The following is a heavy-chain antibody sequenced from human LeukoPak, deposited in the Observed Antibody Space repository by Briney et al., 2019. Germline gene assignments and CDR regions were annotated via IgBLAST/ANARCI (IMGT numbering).Heavy chain of an antibody. D-gene: IGHD3-16*01. CDR3: ARDWAARYFDY. J-gene: IGHJ4*02. V-gene: IGHV3-48*04. CDR1: GFSFSTYG. Sequence: GGSLTLSCAASGFSFSTYGFNSVRQAPGKGLEWVSYISSSSAPYYADSVKGRFTISRDNAKNSLYLQMSSLRAEDTAVYYCARDWAARYFDYWGQGILVTISS. CDR2: ISSSSAP.